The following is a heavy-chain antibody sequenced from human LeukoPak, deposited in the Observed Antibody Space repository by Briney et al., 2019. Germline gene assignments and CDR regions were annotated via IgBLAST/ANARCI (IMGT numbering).Heavy chain of an antibody. Sequence: PSETLSLTCTVSGGSISSHYWSWIRQPPGKGLEWVGYISYIGSNNYNPSPKSRVTISVDTSKNQFSLKLSSVTAADAAVYFCARDPTTVTKGLDIWGQGTMVTVSS. D-gene: IGHD4-17*01. CDR2: ISYIGSN. CDR1: GGSISSHY. J-gene: IGHJ3*02. V-gene: IGHV4-59*11. CDR3: ARDPTTVTKGLDI.